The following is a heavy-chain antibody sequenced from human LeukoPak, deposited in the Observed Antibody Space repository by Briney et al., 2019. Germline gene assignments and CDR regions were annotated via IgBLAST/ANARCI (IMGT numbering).Heavy chain of an antibody. CDR3: AKAASSGRYSNINSDY. J-gene: IGHJ4*02. CDR1: GFTFDDYA. V-gene: IGHV3-9*01. CDR2: MSWNSGSI. Sequence: PGGSLRLSCAACGFTFDDYAMHWVREARGRGLEWVAGMSWNSGSIAYAESVNGRFTTSRDTAKNSLYKQMNSLRAEDTAFYYCAKAASSGRYSNINSDYWGQGTLVTVSS. D-gene: IGHD1-26*01.